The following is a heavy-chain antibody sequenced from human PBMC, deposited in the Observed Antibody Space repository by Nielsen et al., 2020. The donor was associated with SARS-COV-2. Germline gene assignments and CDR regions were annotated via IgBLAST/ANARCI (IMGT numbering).Heavy chain of an antibody. CDR1: GFTFSKAW. J-gene: IGHJ5*02. D-gene: IGHD2-2*01. CDR3: ATALYCSRTSCSAGTDMFDP. V-gene: IGHV3-15*01. CDR2: IKSKIDGGTT. Sequence: GESLKLPCVASGFTFSKAWMSWVRQAPGKGLEWVGRIKSKIDGGTTDYAAPVKDRFTISRDDSKTTVYLDMSSLRTEATAVDYCATALYCSRTSCSAGTDMFDPWGQGTQFIVSS.